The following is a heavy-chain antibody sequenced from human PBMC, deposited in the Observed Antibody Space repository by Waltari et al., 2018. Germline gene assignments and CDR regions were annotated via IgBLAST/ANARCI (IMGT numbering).Heavy chain of an antibody. CDR1: GFTINYNH. J-gene: IGHJ4*02. CDR3: ARAGLGSPLQWLQLLDS. V-gene: IGHV3-53*01. D-gene: IGHD5-12*01. Sequence: EVQLVESGGGLIQPGGSLRRSGAASGFTINYNHMSWVRQAPGKGLEWVSVIYAGSGGTFYAESVKGRFTVSRDNSKNTVHLDLHSLTGEDSAVYYCARAGLGSPLQWLQLLDSWGRGTLVTVSS. CDR2: IYAGSGGT.